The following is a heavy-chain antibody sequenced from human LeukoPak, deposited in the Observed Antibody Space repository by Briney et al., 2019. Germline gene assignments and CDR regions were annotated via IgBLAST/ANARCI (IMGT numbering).Heavy chain of an antibody. CDR2: ISSSGSTI. J-gene: IGHJ4*02. V-gene: IGHV3-11*01. CDR1: GFTLSDYY. CDR3: AREWVEMATIRDFDY. Sequence: PGGSLRLSCAASGFTLSDYYMSWIRQAPGKGLEWVSYISSSGSTIYYADSVKGRFTISRDNAKNSLYLQMNSLRAEDTAVYYCAREWVEMATIRDFDYWGQGTLVTVSS. D-gene: IGHD5-24*01.